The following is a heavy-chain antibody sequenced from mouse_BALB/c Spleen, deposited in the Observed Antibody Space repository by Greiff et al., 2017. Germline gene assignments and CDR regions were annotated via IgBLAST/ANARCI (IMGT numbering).Heavy chain of an antibody. J-gene: IGHJ3*01. CDR1: GYTFTSYW. D-gene: IGHD3-1*01. CDR2: IYPGDGDT. V-gene: IGHV1-87*01. Sequence: VQLQQSGAELARPGASVKLSCKASGYTFTSYWMQWVKQRPGQGLEWIGAIYPGDGDTRYTQKFKGKATLTADKSSSTAYMQLSSLASEDSAVYYCARGELGLPAWFAYWGQGTLVTVSA. CDR3: ARGELGLPAWFAY.